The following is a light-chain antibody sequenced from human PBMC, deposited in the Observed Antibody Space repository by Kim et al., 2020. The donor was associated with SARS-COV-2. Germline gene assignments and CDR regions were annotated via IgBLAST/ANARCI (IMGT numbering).Light chain of an antibody. CDR3: CSYAGSYNWV. J-gene: IGLJ3*02. CDR1: NSDVGGYNY. Sequence: QSALTQPRSVSGSPGQSVTISCTGTNSDVGGYNYVSWNQQHPGKAPKLMIFDVSRRPSGVPDRFSGSKSGNTASLTITGLQAEDEADYYCCSYAGSYNWVFGGGTQLTVL. V-gene: IGLV2-11*01. CDR2: DVS.